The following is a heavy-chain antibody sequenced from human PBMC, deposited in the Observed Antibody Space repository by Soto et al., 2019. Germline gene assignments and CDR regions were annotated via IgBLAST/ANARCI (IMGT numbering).Heavy chain of an antibody. CDR1: GFTFSNYA. D-gene: IGHD5-18*01. J-gene: IGHJ4*02. Sequence: QVQLVESGGGVVQPGRSLRLSCAASGFTFSNYAIHWVRQAPGKGLAWVAVLSYDGNNIHYADSVKGRFTVSRDNSKNTLFLQMNSLRAEDTALYYCARGPIGDAAMVTNYFDYWGQGTLVTVSS. V-gene: IGHV3-30-3*01. CDR2: LSYDGNNI. CDR3: ARGPIGDAAMVTNYFDY.